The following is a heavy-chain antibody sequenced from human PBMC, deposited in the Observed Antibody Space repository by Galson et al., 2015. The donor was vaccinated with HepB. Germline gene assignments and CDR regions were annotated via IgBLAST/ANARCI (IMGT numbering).Heavy chain of an antibody. V-gene: IGHV3-15*01. CDR3: TTVQRWKAFDI. J-gene: IGHJ3*02. CDR1: GFTFSNAW. Sequence: SLRLSCAASGFTFSNAWMSWVRQAPGKGLEWVGRIKSKTDGGTTAYAAPVKGRFTISRDDSKNTLYLQRNSLKTEDTAVYYCTTVQRWKAFDIWGQGTMVTVSS. CDR2: IKSKTDGGTT. D-gene: IGHD4-23*01.